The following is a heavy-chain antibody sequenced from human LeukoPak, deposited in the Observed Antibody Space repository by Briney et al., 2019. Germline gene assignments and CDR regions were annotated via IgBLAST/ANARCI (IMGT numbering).Heavy chain of an antibody. CDR3: AREGGLDSSGWYNWFDP. V-gene: IGHV4-59*01. CDR1: GFSISSYC. D-gene: IGHD6-19*01. Sequence: PSETLSLTCTVSGFSISSYCWSWIRQPPGKGLEWMGYIYYSGSTNYNPSLKSRVTISVDTSKNQFSLKLSSVTAADTAVYYCAREGGLDSSGWYNWFDPWGQGTLVTVSS. CDR2: IYYSGST. J-gene: IGHJ5*02.